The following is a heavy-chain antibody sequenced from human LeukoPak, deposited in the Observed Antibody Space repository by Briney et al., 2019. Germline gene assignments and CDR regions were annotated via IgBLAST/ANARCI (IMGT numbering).Heavy chain of an antibody. CDR1: GGSISINNFW. D-gene: IGHD2/OR15-2a*01. J-gene: IGHJ4*02. Sequence: SETLSLTCSVSGGSISINNFWWGWIRQSPGKAMEWVGSVYYSGSTYYNPSLTRRLTMSVDTSKNQFSLKLTSLTAADTAVYFCARQSSPFYFVDYWGQGIPVTVSS. CDR3: ARQSSPFYFVDY. CDR2: VYYSGST. V-gene: IGHV4-39*07.